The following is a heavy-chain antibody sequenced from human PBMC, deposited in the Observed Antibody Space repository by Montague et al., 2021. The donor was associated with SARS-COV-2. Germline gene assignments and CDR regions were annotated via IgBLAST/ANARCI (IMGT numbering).Heavy chain of an antibody. CDR2: ISGSGGT. Sequence: SLSLSLSASGFTFNTYGMSWVRQAPGQGLEWVSCISGSGGTYYAGSVKGRFAISRDTSNNTLYLQMNSLRAEDTAIYYCAKQRGTITTTFDYWGQGSLVTVSS. V-gene: IGHV3-23*01. D-gene: IGHD1-1*01. J-gene: IGHJ4*02. CDR3: AKQRGTITTTFDY. CDR1: GFTFNTYG.